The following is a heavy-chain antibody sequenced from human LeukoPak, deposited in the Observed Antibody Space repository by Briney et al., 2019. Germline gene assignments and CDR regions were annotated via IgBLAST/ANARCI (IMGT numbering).Heavy chain of an antibody. CDR3: ARDLPNYYGSGSYPFDY. CDR1: GFTFSSYA. Sequence: PGGSLRLSCAASGFTFSSYAMSWVRQAPGKGLEWVSSISSSSSYIYYADSVKGRFTISRDNAKNSLYLQMNSLRAEDTAVYYCARDLPNYYGSGSYPFDYWGQGTLVTVSS. CDR2: ISSSSSYI. J-gene: IGHJ4*02. V-gene: IGHV3-21*01. D-gene: IGHD3-10*01.